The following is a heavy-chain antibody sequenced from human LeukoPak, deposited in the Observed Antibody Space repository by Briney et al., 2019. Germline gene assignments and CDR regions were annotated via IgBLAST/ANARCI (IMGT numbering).Heavy chain of an antibody. Sequence: GGSLRLSCAASGFTFSDYYMSWIRQAPGKGLEWVSYISSSGSTIYYADSVKGRFTISRDNAKNSLYLQMNSLRAEDTAVYYCAREEDYGDKGAFGIWGQGTMVTVSS. D-gene: IGHD4-17*01. CDR3: AREEDYGDKGAFGI. V-gene: IGHV3-11*01. CDR2: ISSSGSTI. CDR1: GFTFSDYY. J-gene: IGHJ3*02.